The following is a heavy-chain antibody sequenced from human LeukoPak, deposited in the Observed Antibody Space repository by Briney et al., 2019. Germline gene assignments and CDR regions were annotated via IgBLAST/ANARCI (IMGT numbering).Heavy chain of an antibody. J-gene: IGHJ4*02. CDR1: GGSISSYY. V-gene: IGHV4-59*01. D-gene: IGHD1-26*01. Sequence: SETLSLTCTVSGGSISSYYWSWIRQPPGKGLEWIGYIYHSGSTNYNPSLKSRVTISVDTSKNQFSLKLSSVTAADTAVYYCARSSTVGAIDYWGQGTLVTVSS. CDR3: ARSSTVGAIDY. CDR2: IYHSGST.